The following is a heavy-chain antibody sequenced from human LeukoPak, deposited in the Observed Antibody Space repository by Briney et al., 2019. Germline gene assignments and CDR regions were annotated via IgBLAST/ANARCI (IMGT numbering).Heavy chain of an antibody. CDR3: ARGAVLLWFGELSINWFDP. Sequence: SETLSLTCAVYGGSFSGYYWSWIRQPPGKGLEWIGEINHSGSTNYNPSLKSRVTMSVDTSKNQFSLKLSSVTAADTAVYYCARGAVLLWFGELSINWFDPWGQGTLVTVSS. CDR1: GGSFSGYY. J-gene: IGHJ5*02. V-gene: IGHV4-34*01. CDR2: INHSGST. D-gene: IGHD3-10*01.